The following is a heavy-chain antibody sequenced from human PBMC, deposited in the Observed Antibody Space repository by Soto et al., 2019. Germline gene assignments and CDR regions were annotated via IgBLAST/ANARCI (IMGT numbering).Heavy chain of an antibody. V-gene: IGHV1-69*08. CDR2: IVPLLGTT. CDR3: ARDLSAVAGTQACDI. CDR1: GDSFSSYT. D-gene: IGHD6-19*01. J-gene: IGHJ3*02. Sequence: QVQLVQSGAAVEKPGSSVKISCKASGDSFSSYTLSWMRQAPGHGLEWMGRIVPLLGTTNYAQKFQGSVTFSADKYTSTVYMEVRSLRSEDTALYYCARDLSAVAGTQACDIWVQGTMVIVSS.